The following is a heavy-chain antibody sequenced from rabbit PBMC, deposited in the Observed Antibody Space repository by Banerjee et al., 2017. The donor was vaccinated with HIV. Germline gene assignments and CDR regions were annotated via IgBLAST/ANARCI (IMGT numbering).Heavy chain of an antibody. Sequence: QEQLVESRGGLVQPGGSLKLSCKASGIDFSSYGISWVRQAPGKGPEWIAYIYPDFGIRNYADSVKGRFTISSDNAQNTVFLQMTSLTASDTATYFCARDLYSSSGYPFYFTLWGPGTLVTVS. CDR1: GIDFSSYG. CDR3: ARDLYSSSGYPFYFTL. J-gene: IGHJ4*01. V-gene: IGHV1S47*01. D-gene: IGHD1-1*01. CDR2: IYPDFGIR.